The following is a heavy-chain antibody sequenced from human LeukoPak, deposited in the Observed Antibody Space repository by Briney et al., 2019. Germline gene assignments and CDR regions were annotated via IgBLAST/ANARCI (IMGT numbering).Heavy chain of an antibody. D-gene: IGHD4-23*01. V-gene: IGHV4-38-2*01. CDR2: IYHSGST. Sequence: PSETLSLTCAVSGYSISSGYYWGWIRQPPGQGLEWIGSIYHSGSTYYNPSLKSRVTISVDTSKNQFSLKLSSVTAADTAVYYCASTVVTGLEAFDIWGQGTMVTVSS. J-gene: IGHJ3*02. CDR1: GYSISSGYY. CDR3: ASTVVTGLEAFDI.